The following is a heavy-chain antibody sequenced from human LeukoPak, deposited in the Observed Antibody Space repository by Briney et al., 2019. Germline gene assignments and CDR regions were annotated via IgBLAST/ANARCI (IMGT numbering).Heavy chain of an antibody. D-gene: IGHD6-25*01. V-gene: IGHV1-46*01. J-gene: IGHJ4*02. CDR3: ARVGSAAATADY. Sequence: APVKVSCKASGYTFTTYYMHWMRQAPGQGPEWMGIINPRGGSTDYARKFQGRITMTSDTSTSTVYMELNSLTSDDTAIYFCARVGSAAATADYWGQETLVTVSS. CDR2: INPRGGST. CDR1: GYTFTTYY.